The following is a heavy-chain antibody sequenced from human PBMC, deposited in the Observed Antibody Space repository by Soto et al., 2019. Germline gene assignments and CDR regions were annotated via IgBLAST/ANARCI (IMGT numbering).Heavy chain of an antibody. CDR3: AKDRMSYNSVWDPFDI. CDR1: GFTFSIYA. J-gene: IGHJ3*02. Sequence: ESLSMSFAASGFTFSIYAMSLVRQAPGKGLEWVSGIGGGVDDTYYAESVKGRFTISRDNSKSTLFLQMSSLRAEDTAVYYCAKDRMSYNSVWDPFDIWGQGTMVTV. V-gene: IGHV3-23*01. CDR2: IGGGVDDT. D-gene: IGHD3-10*01.